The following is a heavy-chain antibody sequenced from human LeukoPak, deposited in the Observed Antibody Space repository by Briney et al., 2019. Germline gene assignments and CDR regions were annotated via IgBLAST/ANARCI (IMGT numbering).Heavy chain of an antibody. J-gene: IGHJ5*02. Sequence: SETLSLTCTVSGVSISSYYWSWIRQPAGKGLEWIGRIHTSGSTNYNPSLKSRVTMSVDTSENQFSLKLSSVTAADTAVYYCAKGAGPPWFDPWGQGILVTVSS. CDR2: IHTSGST. V-gene: IGHV4-4*07. CDR1: GVSISSYY. D-gene: IGHD6-19*01. CDR3: AKGAGPPWFDP.